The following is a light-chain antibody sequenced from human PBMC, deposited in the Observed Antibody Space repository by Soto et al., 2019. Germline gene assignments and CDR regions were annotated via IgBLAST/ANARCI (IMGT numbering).Light chain of an antibody. CDR1: QAISYY. J-gene: IGKJ4*01. CDR3: PKYNSVQLT. Sequence: DIQMTHSPSSLSASVGDRVTLTCRASQAISYYLAWYQQKPGNVPELLISGASTLKSGVPSRFSGSGSGTDLTLTISSLQPEDVATYYCPKYNSVQLTVGGGTKVDIK. V-gene: IGKV1-27*01. CDR2: GAS.